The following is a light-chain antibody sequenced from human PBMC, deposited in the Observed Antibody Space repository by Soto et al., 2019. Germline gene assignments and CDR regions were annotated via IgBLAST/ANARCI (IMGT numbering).Light chain of an antibody. CDR2: GAA. V-gene: IGKV3-20*01. J-gene: IGKJ1*01. CDR1: QRVSANS. CDR3: QQYGNSSLT. Sequence: EIVLTQSPATLSLSPGESVTLSCRASQRVSANSLAWYQQKPGQAPRLLIYGAATRATGIPQRFRGSGSGTDFTLTISRLEPEDFAGYYCQQYGNSSLTFGQGTRVDNK.